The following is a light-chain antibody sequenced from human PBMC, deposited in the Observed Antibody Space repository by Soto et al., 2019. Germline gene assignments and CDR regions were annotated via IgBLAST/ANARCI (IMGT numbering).Light chain of an antibody. CDR3: QQYCSPPPIT. J-gene: IGKJ5*01. CDR1: QSVSSGS. CDR2: GAS. Sequence: SLLTQSPATLSFSPGKRATLSYWPSQSVSSGSLAWYQQKHGQAARLLIYGASSRANGISDRFSGSGSGTDFSLIISRMEPEDFAVYYCQQYCSPPPITFGQGTRLEIK. V-gene: IGKV3-20*01.